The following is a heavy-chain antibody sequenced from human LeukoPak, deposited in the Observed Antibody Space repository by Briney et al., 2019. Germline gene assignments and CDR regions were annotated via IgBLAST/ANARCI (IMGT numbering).Heavy chain of an antibody. CDR2: INHSGST. CDR3: ARRGGGNSDWFDP. CDR1: GGSFSGYY. D-gene: IGHD4-23*01. V-gene: IGHV4-34*01. J-gene: IGHJ5*02. Sequence: SETLSLTCAVYGGSFSGYYWSWIRQPPGKGLEWIGEINHSGSTNYNPSLKSRVTISVDTSRNQLSLKLSSVTAADTAVYYCARRGGGNSDWFDPWGQGTLVTVSS.